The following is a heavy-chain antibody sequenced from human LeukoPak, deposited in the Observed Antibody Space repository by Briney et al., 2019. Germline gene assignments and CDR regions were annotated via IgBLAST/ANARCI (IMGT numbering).Heavy chain of an antibody. V-gene: IGHV1-46*01. CDR2: INPSGGST. CDR1: GYTFTSYY. D-gene: IGHD6-13*01. Sequence: GASVKVSCKASGYTFTSYYMHWVRQAPGQGLEWMGIINPSGGSTSYAQKFQGRVTMTRDTSTSTVYMELSSLRSEDTAVYYCARGPPPYSTSYNWFDPWGQGTLVTVSS. J-gene: IGHJ5*02. CDR3: ARGPPPYSTSYNWFDP.